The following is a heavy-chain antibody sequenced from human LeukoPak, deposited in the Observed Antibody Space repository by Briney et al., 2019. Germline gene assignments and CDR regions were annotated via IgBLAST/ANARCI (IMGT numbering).Heavy chain of an antibody. CDR3: ARDHRHYYDSSGYYYYFDY. V-gene: IGHV4-30-4*01. D-gene: IGHD3-22*01. CDR1: GGSISSGNYY. J-gene: IGHJ4*02. Sequence: SETLSLTCTVSGGSISSGNYYWSWIRQPPGKGLEWIGYIYYSGSTYYNPSLKSRVTISVDTSKNQFSLKLSSVTAADTAVYYCARDHRHYYDSSGYYYYFDYWGQGTLVTVSS. CDR2: IYYSGST.